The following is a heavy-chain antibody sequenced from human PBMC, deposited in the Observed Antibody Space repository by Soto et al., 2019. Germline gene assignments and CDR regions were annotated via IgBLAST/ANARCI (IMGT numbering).Heavy chain of an antibody. CDR1: GFTFSSYA. J-gene: IGHJ6*02. Sequence: LRLSCAASGFTFSSYAMSWVRQAPGKGLEWVSYISSSGSTIYYADSVKGRFTISRDNAKNSLYLQMNSLRAEDTAVYYCARDSGYFYYYYGMDVWGQGTTVTVSS. CDR3: ARDSGYFYYYYGMDV. CDR2: ISSSGSTI. V-gene: IGHV3-48*03. D-gene: IGHD2-21*01.